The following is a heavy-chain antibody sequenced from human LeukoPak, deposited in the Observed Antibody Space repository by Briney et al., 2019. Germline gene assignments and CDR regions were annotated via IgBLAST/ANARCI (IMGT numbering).Heavy chain of an antibody. Sequence: GGSLRLSCAASGFTFSSYAMSWVRQAPGKGLEWVSAISGSGGSTYYADSVKGRFTISRDNSKNTLYLQMNSLRAEDTAVYYCAESLPGYCCQDGFGHWGQGTLVTVSS. D-gene: IGHD2-2*03. J-gene: IGHJ4*02. CDR2: ISGSGGST. CDR3: AESLPGYCCQDGFGH. CDR1: GFTFSSYA. V-gene: IGHV3-23*01.